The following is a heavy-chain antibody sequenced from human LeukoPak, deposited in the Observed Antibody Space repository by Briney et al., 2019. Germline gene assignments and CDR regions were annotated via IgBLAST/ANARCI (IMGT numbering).Heavy chain of an antibody. CDR2: INAGNGNT. CDR3: AARLGSCNDPRCDYFYY. D-gene: IGHD2-15*01. J-gene: IGHJ4*02. V-gene: IGHV1-3*01. Sequence: ASVKVSCKASGYTFTSYAMHWVRQAPGQRLEWMGWINAGNGNTKYSQKFQGRVTITRDTSASTAYMELSRLSSDDTAVYYCAARLGSCNDPRCDYFYYWGQGTLVTVSS. CDR1: GYTFTSYA.